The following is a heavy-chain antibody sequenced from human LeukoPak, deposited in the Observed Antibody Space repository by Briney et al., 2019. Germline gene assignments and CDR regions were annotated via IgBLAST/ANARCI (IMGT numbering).Heavy chain of an antibody. Sequence: GASVKVSCKASGYTFTRYGLSWVRQAPGQGLEWMGWISAYNGNTNYAQKLQGRVTMTTDTSTSTAYMELRNLRSDDTAVYYCARLGYSYGLYYFDFWGQGTLVTVSS. CDR1: GYTFTRYG. J-gene: IGHJ4*02. V-gene: IGHV1-18*01. D-gene: IGHD5-18*01. CDR2: ISAYNGNT. CDR3: ARLGYSYGLYYFDF.